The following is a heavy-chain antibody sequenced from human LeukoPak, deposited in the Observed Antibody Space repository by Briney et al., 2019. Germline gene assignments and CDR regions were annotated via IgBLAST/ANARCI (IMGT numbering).Heavy chain of an antibody. J-gene: IGHJ4*02. CDR1: GFTFSDYY. CDR3: ARVGYDPPSYYIDS. V-gene: IGHV3-11*04. Sequence: GGSLRLSCAASGFTFSDYYMSWIRQAPGKGLEWVSYISSSGSTIYYADSVKGRFTISRDNAKNSLYLQMNSLRAEDTALYFCARVGYDPPSYYIDSWGQGILVTVSS. D-gene: IGHD3-22*01. CDR2: ISSSGSTI.